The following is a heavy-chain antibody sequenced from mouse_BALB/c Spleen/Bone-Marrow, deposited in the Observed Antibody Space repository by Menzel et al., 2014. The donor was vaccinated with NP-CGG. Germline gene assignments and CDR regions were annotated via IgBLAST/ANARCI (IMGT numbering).Heavy chain of an antibody. J-gene: IGHJ4*01. CDR1: GCTFTDYA. CDR2: ISSYYGDA. Sequence: QVQLQQSGAELVRPGVSVKISCKGSGCTFTDYAVHLVKQSHTKSLEWIGLISSYYGDATYNQKFKGKATMTVDKSSSTAFLELARLTSEDSAIYYCARSGKVRNAMDYWGQGTSVTVSS. D-gene: IGHD2-14*01. CDR3: ARSGKVRNAMDY. V-gene: IGHV1-67*01.